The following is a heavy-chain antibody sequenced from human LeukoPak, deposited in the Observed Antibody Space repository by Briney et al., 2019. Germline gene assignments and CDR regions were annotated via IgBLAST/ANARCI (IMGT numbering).Heavy chain of an antibody. D-gene: IGHD6-6*01. V-gene: IGHV1-8*03. CDR3: ARGSRIAARIYNWFDP. CDR1: GYTFTSYD. CDR2: MNPNSGNT. J-gene: IGHJ5*02. Sequence: GASVKVSCKASGYTFTSYDINWVRQATGQGLEWMGWMNPNSGNTGYAQKFQGRVTITRNTSISTAYMELSSLRSEDTAVYYCARGSRIAARIYNWFDPWGQGTLVTVSS.